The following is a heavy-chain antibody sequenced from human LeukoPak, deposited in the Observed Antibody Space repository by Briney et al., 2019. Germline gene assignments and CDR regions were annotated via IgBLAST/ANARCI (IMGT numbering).Heavy chain of an antibody. D-gene: IGHD2-21*02. V-gene: IGHV3-30-3*01. J-gene: IGHJ6*02. Sequence: PGGSLRLSCAASGFTFSSYVMHWVRQAPGKGLEWVAVISYDGSNKYYADSVKGRFTISRDNAKNSLYLQMNSLRAEDTAVYFCARDGGVGVVTAIHDYGMDVWGQGTTVTVSS. CDR1: GFTFSSYV. CDR3: ARDGGVGVVTAIHDYGMDV. CDR2: ISYDGSNK.